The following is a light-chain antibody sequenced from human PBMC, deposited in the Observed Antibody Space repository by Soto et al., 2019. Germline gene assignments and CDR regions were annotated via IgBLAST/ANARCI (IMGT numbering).Light chain of an antibody. J-gene: IGKJ4*01. CDR1: QSVTNY. CDR2: GAS. V-gene: IGKV3-15*01. Sequence: SPDPRSFSPWESATLTSTASQSVTNYIAWYQQRPGQAPRLLIYGASTRATGIPARFSGSGSGTEFTLTISSLQSEDFAAYYCQQSDNWPLTFGGGTKVDI. CDR3: QQSDNWPLT.